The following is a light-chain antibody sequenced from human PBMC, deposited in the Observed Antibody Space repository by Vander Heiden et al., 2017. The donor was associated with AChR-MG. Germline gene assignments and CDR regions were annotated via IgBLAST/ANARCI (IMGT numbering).Light chain of an antibody. J-gene: IGLJ2*01. V-gene: IGLV2-23*02. CDR2: EVT. CDR3: FSYATSTTLL. Sequence: QSALPQPASLSGFPGQSITIPCTGTSSDVGTYNFVSWYQQHPGKAPKVMIYEVTQRPSGVSNRFSGSKSGNTASLTISGLQAEDEADYYCFSYATSTTLLFGGGTKLTVL. CDR1: SSDVGTYNF.